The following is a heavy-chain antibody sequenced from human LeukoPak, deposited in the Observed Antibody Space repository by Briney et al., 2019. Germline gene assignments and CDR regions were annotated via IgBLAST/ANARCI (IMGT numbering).Heavy chain of an antibody. Sequence: KRSETLSLTCTVSGGSISSSSYYWGWIRQPPGKGLEWIGSIYYSGSTYYNPSLKSRVTISVDTSKNQFSLDLISVTAADTAVYYCARHQGYSYGFSDYWGPGTLVTVSS. CDR2: IYYSGST. D-gene: IGHD5-18*01. V-gene: IGHV4-39*01. J-gene: IGHJ4*02. CDR3: ARHQGYSYGFSDY. CDR1: GGSISSSSYY.